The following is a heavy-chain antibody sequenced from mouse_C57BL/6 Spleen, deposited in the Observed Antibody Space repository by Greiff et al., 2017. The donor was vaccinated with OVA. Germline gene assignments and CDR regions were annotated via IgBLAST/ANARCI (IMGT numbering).Heavy chain of an antibody. J-gene: IGHJ2*01. CDR1: GYTFTSYG. Sequence: VQGVESGAELARPGASVKLSCKASGYTFTSYGISWVKQRTGQGLEWIGEIYPRSGNTYYNEKFKGKATLTADKSSSTAYMELRSLTSEDSAVYFCARGGDSSGYDYWGQGTTLTVSS. D-gene: IGHD3-2*02. V-gene: IGHV1-81*01. CDR2: IYPRSGNT. CDR3: ARGGDSSGYDY.